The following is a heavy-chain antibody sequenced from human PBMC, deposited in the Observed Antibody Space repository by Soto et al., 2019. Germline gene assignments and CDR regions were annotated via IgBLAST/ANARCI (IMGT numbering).Heavy chain of an antibody. J-gene: IGHJ6*01. Sequence: PGASLKISCKGSGYSFTIYWIGCVSQMAGRGLEWMGIIYPGDSDIRYSPSFQGQVTISADKSISTAYLQWSSLKASDTAMYYRARHGPRVYYDNSDYYYYGMEVWAQGTTLTVSS. V-gene: IGHV5-51*01. CDR3: ARHGPRVYYDNSDYYYYGMEV. CDR1: GYSFTIYW. CDR2: IYPGDSDI. D-gene: IGHD3-22*01.